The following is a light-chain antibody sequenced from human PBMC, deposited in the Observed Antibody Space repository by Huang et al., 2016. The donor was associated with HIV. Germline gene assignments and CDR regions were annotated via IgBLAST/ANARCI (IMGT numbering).Light chain of an antibody. Sequence: EIVMTQSPATLSVSPGQRVTLSCRANRSVSTNLAWYQQRHGQAPRLLIYGSSTRAPVIPARFSGSGSGTDFSLTFSSLQSEDFALYYCHQYNNWLLSFGGGTRV. V-gene: IGKV3-15*01. J-gene: IGKJ4*01. CDR3: HQYNNWLLS. CDR1: RSVSTN. CDR2: GSS.